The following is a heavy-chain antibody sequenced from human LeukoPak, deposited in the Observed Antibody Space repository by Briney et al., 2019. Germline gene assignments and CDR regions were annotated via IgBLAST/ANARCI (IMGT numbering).Heavy chain of an antibody. CDR1: GVSISSSNSY. D-gene: IGHD5-12*01. CDR3: AGRAGYSGYDGAFDI. J-gene: IGHJ3*02. Sequence: PSETLSLTCTVSGVSISSSNSYWGWIRQPPGKGLEWIGSIYYSGSTYHNPSLKSRVTISVDTSKNQFSLKLSSVTAADTAVYYCAGRAGYSGYDGAFDIWGQGTMVTVSS. CDR2: IYYSGST. V-gene: IGHV4-39*01.